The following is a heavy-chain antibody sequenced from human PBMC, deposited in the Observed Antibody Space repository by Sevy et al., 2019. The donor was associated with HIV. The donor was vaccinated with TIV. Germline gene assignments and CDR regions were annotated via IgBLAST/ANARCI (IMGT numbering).Heavy chain of an antibody. CDR3: ARTPVIMITSGGVIALRQFDF. V-gene: IGHV4-59*01. J-gene: IGHJ4*02. CDR2: IYYSGST. CDR1: GGSISGYY. D-gene: IGHD3-16*02. Sequence: SETLSLTCTVSGGSISGYYWSWIRQPPGKGLEWIGYIYYSGSTNYNPSLKNRVTMSVDTSKNQFSLKMSSVTAADTAVYYCARTPVIMITSGGVIALRQFDFWGQGTLVIVSS.